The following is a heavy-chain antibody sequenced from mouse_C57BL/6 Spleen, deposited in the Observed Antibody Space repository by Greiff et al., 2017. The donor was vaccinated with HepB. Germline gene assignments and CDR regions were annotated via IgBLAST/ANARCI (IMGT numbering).Heavy chain of an antibody. J-gene: IGHJ4*01. CDR2: ISYDGSN. Sequence: VKLQESGPGLVKPSQSLSLTCSVTGYSITSGYYWNWIRQFPGNKLEWMGYISYDGSNNYNPSLKNRISITRDTSKNQFFLKLNSVTTEDTATYYCARRPYMDYWGQGTSVTVSS. V-gene: IGHV3-6*01. CDR3: ARRPYMDY. CDR1: GYSITSGYY.